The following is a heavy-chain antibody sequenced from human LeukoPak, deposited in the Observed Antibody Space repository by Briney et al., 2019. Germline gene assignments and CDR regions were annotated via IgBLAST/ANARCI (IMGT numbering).Heavy chain of an antibody. J-gene: IGHJ4*02. CDR1: GGSISSGIYF. CDR3: ARAIARSIAAAGNDY. Sequence: KPSETLSLTCTVSGGSISSGIYFWSWIRQHPGKGLEWMGYIHHSGHTYYNPSLKSRVTISVDTSKNQFSLKLSSVTAADTAVYYCARAIARSIAAAGNDYWGQGTLVTVSS. D-gene: IGHD6-13*01. V-gene: IGHV4-31*03. CDR2: IHHSGHT.